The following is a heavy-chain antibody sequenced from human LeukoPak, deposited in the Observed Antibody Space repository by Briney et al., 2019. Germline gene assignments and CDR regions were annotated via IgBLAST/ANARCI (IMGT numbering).Heavy chain of an antibody. D-gene: IGHD3/OR15-3a*01. Sequence: SETLSLTCTVSGGSISSSNSYWGWIRQPPGTGLEWIGSSYYSGNTYYNPSLTSRVTISVDTPKNQISLKLSSVTAADTAVYYCASGLWLPNFAYWGQGTLVTVSS. CDR2: SYYSGNT. CDR3: ASGLWLPNFAY. J-gene: IGHJ4*02. V-gene: IGHV4-39*01. CDR1: GGSISSSNSY.